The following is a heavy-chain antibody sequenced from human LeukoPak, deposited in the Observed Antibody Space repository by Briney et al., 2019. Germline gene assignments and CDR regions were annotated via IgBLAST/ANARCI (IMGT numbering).Heavy chain of an antibody. CDR1: GFTFSSYE. V-gene: IGHV3-48*03. D-gene: IGHD3-10*02. Sequence: GGSLRLSCATSGFTFSSYEMTWVRQAPGKGLGWVSYISSSGSTIYYADSVKGRFTISRDNAKNSLYLQMNSLRAEDTAVYYCAELGITTIGGVWGKGTTVTISS. CDR3: AELGITTIGGV. CDR2: ISSSGSTI. J-gene: IGHJ6*04.